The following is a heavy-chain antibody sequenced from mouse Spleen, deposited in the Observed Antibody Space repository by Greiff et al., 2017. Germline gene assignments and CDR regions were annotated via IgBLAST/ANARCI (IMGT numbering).Heavy chain of an antibody. CDR2: INPSSGYT. CDR3: AKLRGYSMDY. Sequence: QVQLQQSGAELARPGASVKMSCKASGYTFTSYTMHWVKQRPGQGLEWIGYINPSSGYTKYNQKFKDKATLTADKSSSTAYMQLSSLTSEDSAVYYCAKLRGYSMDYWGQGTSVPVSS. D-gene: IGHD2-4*01. J-gene: IGHJ4*01. CDR1: GYTFTSYT. V-gene: IGHV1-4*01.